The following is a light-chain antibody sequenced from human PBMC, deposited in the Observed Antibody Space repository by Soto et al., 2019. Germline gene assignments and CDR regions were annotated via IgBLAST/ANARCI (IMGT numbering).Light chain of an antibody. CDR1: QGLSSY. CDR2: STS. Sequence: DIQLTQSPSFLSASVGDRVTITCRASQGLSSYFAWYQQKVGKAPKLLLYSTSTLQSVFPSRFSGSGSGTDFTLTISSLQPEDVATYYCQQLNTCPVTFGGGTKVEIK. J-gene: IGKJ4*01. V-gene: IGKV1-9*01. CDR3: QQLNTCPVT.